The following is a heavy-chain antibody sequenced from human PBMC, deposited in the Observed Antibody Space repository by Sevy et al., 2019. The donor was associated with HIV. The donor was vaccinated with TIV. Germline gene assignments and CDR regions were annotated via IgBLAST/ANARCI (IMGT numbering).Heavy chain of an antibody. V-gene: IGHV3-30*04. CDR1: GFTVSEYA. CDR2: ISYHGRNE. Sequence: GGSLRLSCAASGFTVSEYAIHWVRQAPGKGLEWLAVISYHGRNEFYADSVRGRFTISRDDSKNTVYLQMNSLRPDDTAVYYCARKQFVLPFDYWGQGTLVTVSS. CDR3: ARKQFVLPFDY. D-gene: IGHD6-6*01. J-gene: IGHJ4*02.